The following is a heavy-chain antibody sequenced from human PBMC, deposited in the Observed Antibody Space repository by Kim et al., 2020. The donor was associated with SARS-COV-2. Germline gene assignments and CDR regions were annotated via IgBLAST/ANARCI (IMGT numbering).Heavy chain of an antibody. V-gene: IGHV3-23*01. Sequence: GGSLRLSCAASGFTFGSYAMSLVRQAPGKGLEWVSAMSAGGTSTYYADSVKGRFTISRDNSKNTLYLQMNSLRVEDTAVYYCAKGHKSLDYWGQGTLVSVSS. CDR2: MSAGGTST. J-gene: IGHJ4*02. CDR1: GFTFGSYA. CDR3: AKGHKSLDY.